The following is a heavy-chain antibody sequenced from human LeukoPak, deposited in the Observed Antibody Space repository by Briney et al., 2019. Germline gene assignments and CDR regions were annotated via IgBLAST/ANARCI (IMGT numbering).Heavy chain of an antibody. D-gene: IGHD3-3*01. Sequence: GGSLRLSCAASGFTFSSYAMSWVRQAPGKGLEWVSGISGSGGTTYYADSVKGRFTISRDNSKNTLYLQMNSLRAEDTAVYYCAKMSAHYNYYTMDVWGQGTTVTVSS. V-gene: IGHV3-23*01. CDR2: ISGSGGTT. CDR1: GFTFSSYA. J-gene: IGHJ6*02. CDR3: AKMSAHYNYYTMDV.